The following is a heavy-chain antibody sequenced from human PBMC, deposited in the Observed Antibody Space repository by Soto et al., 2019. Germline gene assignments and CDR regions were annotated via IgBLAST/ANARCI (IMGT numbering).Heavy chain of an antibody. CDR3: ARDDSGDDFDY. CDR1: GGYISSSNW. CDR2: IYPRGST. D-gene: IGHD4-17*01. V-gene: IGHV4-4*02. J-gene: IGHJ4*02. Sequence: QVQLQESGPGLVKPSETLSLTCAVYGGYISSSNWWSWVRQPPGKGLEWIGEIYPRGSTNYNPSLKSRVTISLDKSKNQFSLKLSSVTAADTAVYYCARDDSGDDFDYWGQGTLVTVSS.